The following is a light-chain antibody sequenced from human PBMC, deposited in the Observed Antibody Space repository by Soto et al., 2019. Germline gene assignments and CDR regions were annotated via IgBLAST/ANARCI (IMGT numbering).Light chain of an antibody. CDR2: ANR. J-gene: IGLJ1*01. Sequence: QSVLTQPPSVSRAPGQRVTISCTGNGSNIGANYDVHWYQQLPGSAPRLLIYANRNRPAGVSDRFSGSKSDTSASLVISGLQADDEADYYCQSYDRSLSTWIFGTGTKVTVL. V-gene: IGLV1-40*01. CDR1: GSNIGANYD. CDR3: QSYDRSLSTWI.